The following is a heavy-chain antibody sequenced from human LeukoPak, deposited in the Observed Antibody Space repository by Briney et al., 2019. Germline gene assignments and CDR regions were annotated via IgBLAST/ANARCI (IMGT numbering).Heavy chain of an antibody. CDR3: ARVTYGSGSYWFDP. CDR2: IYSGGST. D-gene: IGHD3-10*01. V-gene: IGHV3-66*01. J-gene: IGHJ5*02. Sequence: PGGSLRLSCAACGFTVSSNYMSWVRQAPGKGLEWVSVIYSGGSTYYADSVKGRFTISRDNSKNTLYLQMNSLRAEDTAVYYCARVTYGSGSYWFDPWGQGTLVTVSS. CDR1: GFTVSSNY.